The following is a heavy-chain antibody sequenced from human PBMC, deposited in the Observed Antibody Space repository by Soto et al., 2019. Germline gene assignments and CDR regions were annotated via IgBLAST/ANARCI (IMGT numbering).Heavy chain of an antibody. D-gene: IGHD2-2*01. CDR3: ATGDWSRTNNFDT. Sequence: NLLESGGGLVKPGGSLRLSCEGSGFLFSHYYMSWIRQGPEKRLELVAYISSHSTAFYYADSVKGRFTVSKDDAKKSVFLQMTSVTSDDTATYYCATGDWSRTNNFDTWGQGTQVIVSA. V-gene: IGHV3-11*01. J-gene: IGHJ5*02. CDR1: GFLFSHYY. CDR2: ISSHSTAF.